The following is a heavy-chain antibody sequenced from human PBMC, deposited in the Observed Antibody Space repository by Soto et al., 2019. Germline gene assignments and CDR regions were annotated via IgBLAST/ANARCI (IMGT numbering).Heavy chain of an antibody. V-gene: IGHV1-69*02. D-gene: IGHD3-10*01. CDR1: GGTFSSYT. CDR3: ARGGCWFGESKTHCGHYYRLAV. CDR2: IIPILGIA. Sequence: ASVKVSCKASGGTFSSYTISWVRQAPGQGLEWMGRIIPILGIANYAQKFQGRVTITADKSTSTAYMELSSLRSEDTAVYYCARGGCWFGESKTHCGHYYRLAVWGQGTTVTVSS. J-gene: IGHJ6*02.